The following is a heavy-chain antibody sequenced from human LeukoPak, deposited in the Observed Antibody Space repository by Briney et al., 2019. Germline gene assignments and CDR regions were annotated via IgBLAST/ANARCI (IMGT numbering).Heavy chain of an antibody. J-gene: IGHJ6*02. Sequence: PSETLSLTCTVSGGSISSYYWSWIRQPAGKGLEWIGRIYTSGSTNYNPSLKSRVTMSVDTSKNQFSLKLSSVTAADTAVYYCARDGSSSGWTNYYYYGMDVWGRGTTVTVSS. CDR3: ARDGSSSGWTNYYYYGMDV. CDR2: IYTSGST. V-gene: IGHV4-4*07. D-gene: IGHD6-19*01. CDR1: GGSISSYY.